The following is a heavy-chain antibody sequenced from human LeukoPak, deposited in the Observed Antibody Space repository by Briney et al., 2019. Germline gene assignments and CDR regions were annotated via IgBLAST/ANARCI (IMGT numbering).Heavy chain of an antibody. Sequence: ASVKVSCKASGYTFTSHGVSWVRQAPGQGLEWMGWISAYSGNTNFAQKFQGRVTMTTDTSTSTAYMELRSLRSDDTAVYYCARVYSSSWYYYYFDYWGQGTLVTVSS. V-gene: IGHV1-18*01. D-gene: IGHD6-13*01. CDR3: ARVYSSSWYYYYFDY. CDR2: ISAYSGNT. CDR1: GYTFTSHG. J-gene: IGHJ4*02.